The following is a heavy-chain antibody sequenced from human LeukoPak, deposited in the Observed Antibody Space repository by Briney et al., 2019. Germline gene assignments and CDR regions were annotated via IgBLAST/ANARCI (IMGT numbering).Heavy chain of an antibody. CDR1: GDSLRSGSYF. J-gene: IGHJ4*02. V-gene: IGHV4-39*01. CDR2: VYYSGSA. Sequence: KPSETLSLTCTVSGDSLRSGSYFWGWLRQPPGQGLEWIGSVYYSGSAHYNPSLQSRVTMSVDSSKTRFSLNLDSVTATDSAVYYCARLFGDYAGTIDSWGQGTLVTVSS. D-gene: IGHD4-17*01. CDR3: ARLFGDYAGTIDS.